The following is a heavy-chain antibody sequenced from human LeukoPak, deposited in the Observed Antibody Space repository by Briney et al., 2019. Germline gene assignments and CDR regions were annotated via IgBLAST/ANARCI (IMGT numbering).Heavy chain of an antibody. V-gene: IGHV4-61*01. D-gene: IGHD1-7*01. CDR3: ARLGALELVGPDYYYYGLDV. J-gene: IGHJ6*02. CDR1: GASVSDGNYY. Sequence: PSETLSLTCSVSGASVSDGNYYWSWIRQPPGKGLEWIGYMFYSESTKYNPSLKSRVTISVDTSKNQFSLKLTSVTAADTAVYYCARLGALELVGPDYYYYGLDVWGQATTVTVSS. CDR2: MFYSEST.